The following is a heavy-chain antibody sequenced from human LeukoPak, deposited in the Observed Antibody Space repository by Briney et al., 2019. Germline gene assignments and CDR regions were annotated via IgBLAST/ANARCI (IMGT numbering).Heavy chain of an antibody. V-gene: IGHV3-7*03. CDR3: ASQPAAADIDY. D-gene: IGHD2-2*01. CDR2: IKQDGSEK. J-gene: IGHJ4*02. CDR1: GFTFSRFW. Sequence: GGSLRLSCATSGFTFSRFWMTWVRQAPGKGLEWVANIKQDGSEKNYADSVKGRFTISRDNAKSSLHLQMNSLRGEDTAVYYCASQPAAADIDYWGQGTLVTVSS.